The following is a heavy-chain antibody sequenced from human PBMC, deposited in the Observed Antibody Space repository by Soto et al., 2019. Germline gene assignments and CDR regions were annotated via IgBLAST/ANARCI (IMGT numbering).Heavy chain of an antibody. V-gene: IGHV5-51*01. Sequence: GESLKISCKGSGYSFTNYWIGWVRQMPGKGLEWMGVIYPGDSDTRYSPSFQGQVTISADKSISTAYLQWSRLKASDTAMYYCARDIHFAGSYWFFDVWGRGTLVTVSS. J-gene: IGHJ2*01. CDR1: GYSFTNYW. D-gene: IGHD3-10*01. CDR3: ARDIHFAGSYWFFDV. CDR2: IYPGDSDT.